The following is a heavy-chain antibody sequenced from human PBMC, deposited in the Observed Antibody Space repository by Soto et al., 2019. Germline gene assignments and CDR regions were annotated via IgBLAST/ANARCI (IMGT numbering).Heavy chain of an antibody. D-gene: IGHD5-12*01. J-gene: IGHJ6*02. V-gene: IGHV3-33*01. CDR2: IWYDGSNK. CDR1: GFTFSSYG. CDR3: ARDRGYQAHYYYYGMDV. Sequence: QVQLVESGGGVVQPGRSLRLSCAASGFTFSSYGMHWVRQAPGKGLEWVAVIWYDGSNKYYADSVKGRFTISRDNSKNTLYLQMNSLRAEDTAVYYCARDRGYQAHYYYYGMDVWGQGTTVTVSS.